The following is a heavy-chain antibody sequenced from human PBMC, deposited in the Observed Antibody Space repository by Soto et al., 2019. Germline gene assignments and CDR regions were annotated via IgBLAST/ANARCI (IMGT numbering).Heavy chain of an antibody. J-gene: IGHJ5*02. D-gene: IGHD3-3*01. CDR2: IYYSGSA. V-gene: IGHV4-39*01. Sequence: QLQLQESGPGLVKPSETLSLTCIVSGGSISSMSYYWGWIRQPPGKGLEWIGSIYYSGSAYYNPALKSRVTISVDTYKTQFSLKLSSVTASDLAVYYCARHEWTYNVFEPWGQGTLVTVSS. CDR1: GGSISSMSYY. CDR3: ARHEWTYNVFEP.